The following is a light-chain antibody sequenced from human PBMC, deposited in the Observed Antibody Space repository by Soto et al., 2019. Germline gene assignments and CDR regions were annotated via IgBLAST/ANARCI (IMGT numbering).Light chain of an antibody. V-gene: IGKV1-5*03. CDR3: QQYETYPLT. Sequence: DIQMTQSPATLSASVGDRVTITCRASQSISHWLAWHQQKPGKAPKLLIYKASTLESGVPSRFSGSGSGTEFTLTISCLQPDDFATYYCQQYETYPLTFGGGTKVEIK. CDR1: QSISHW. CDR2: KAS. J-gene: IGKJ4*01.